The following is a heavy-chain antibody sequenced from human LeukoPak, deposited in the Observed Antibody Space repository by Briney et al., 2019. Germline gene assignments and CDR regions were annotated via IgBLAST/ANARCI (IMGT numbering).Heavy chain of an antibody. Sequence: PSETLSLTCTVSGDSISSYYWSWVRQPPVKGLEWIGYIYYSGGTDYNPSLKSRVTISVDTSKNQFSLKLRSVTAADTAVYYCARHVTISGPYDASDIWGQGTMVTVS. D-gene: IGHD5-24*01. CDR1: GDSISSYY. CDR2: IYYSGGT. J-gene: IGHJ3*02. V-gene: IGHV4-59*08. CDR3: ARHVTISGPYDASDI.